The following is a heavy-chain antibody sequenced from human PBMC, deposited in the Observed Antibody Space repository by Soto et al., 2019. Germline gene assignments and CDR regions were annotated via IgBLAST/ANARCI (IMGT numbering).Heavy chain of an antibody. CDR2: ISYSEGT. CDR1: GASIRSYY. D-gene: IGHD4-17*01. V-gene: IGHV4-59*01. Sequence: KTSETLSLTCTVSGASIRSYYWSWIRQPPGKSLELLGYISYSEGTKYNPSLKSRVTISLDTSKNQFSLKVNSVTAADTALYYCSTRSGVYGELVDYWGQGALVTVSS. J-gene: IGHJ4*02. CDR3: STRSGVYGELVDY.